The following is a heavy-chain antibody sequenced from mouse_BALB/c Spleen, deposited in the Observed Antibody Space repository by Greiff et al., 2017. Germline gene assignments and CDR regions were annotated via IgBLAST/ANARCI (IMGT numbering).Heavy chain of an antibody. CDR2: IRNKANGYTT. V-gene: IGHV7-3*02. CDR3: ARDKGLGYFDY. CDR1: GFTFTDYY. D-gene: IGHD4-1*01. Sequence: EVKLVESGGGLVQPGGSLRLSCATSGFTFTDYYMSWVRQPPGKALEWLGFIRNKANGYTTEYSASVKGRFTISRDNSQSILYLQMNTLRAEDSATYYCARDKGLGYFDYWGQGTTLTVSS. J-gene: IGHJ2*01.